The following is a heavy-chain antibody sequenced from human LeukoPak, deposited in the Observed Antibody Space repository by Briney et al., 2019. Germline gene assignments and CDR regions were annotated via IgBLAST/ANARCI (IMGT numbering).Heavy chain of an antibody. D-gene: IGHD3-16*01. Sequence: SETLSLTCAVYGGSFSGYYWSWIRQPPGKGLEWIGEINHSGSTNYNPSLKSRVTISVDTSKNQFSLKLSSVTAADTAVYYCARGVGEPFDYWGQGTLVTVSS. CDR2: INHSGST. CDR1: GGSFSGYY. V-gene: IGHV4-34*01. J-gene: IGHJ4*02. CDR3: ARGVGEPFDY.